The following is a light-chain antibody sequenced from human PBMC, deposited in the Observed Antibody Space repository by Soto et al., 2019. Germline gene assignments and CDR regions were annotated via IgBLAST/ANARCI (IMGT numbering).Light chain of an antibody. CDR3: QVWDSSSDLDV. V-gene: IGLV3-21*02. CDR1: NIGTGG. CDR2: DDS. Sequence: VLTQPPSVSVAPGQTARITCGGNNIGTGGVHWYQQRPGQAPVLVVHDDSDRPSGIPERFSGSNSGNTATLTISRVEAGDEADYYCQVWDSSSDLDVFGSGTKLTVL. J-gene: IGLJ1*01.